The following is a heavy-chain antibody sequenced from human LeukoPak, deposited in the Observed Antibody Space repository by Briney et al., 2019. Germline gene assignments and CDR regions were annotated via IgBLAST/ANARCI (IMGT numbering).Heavy chain of an antibody. CDR1: GGFISSYY. Sequence: SETLSLTCTVSGGFISSYYWSWIRQPPGKGLEWIGYIYYSGSTNYNPSLKSRVTISVDTSKNQFPLKLSSVTAADTAVYYCARMRGYSSSDWGQGTLVTVSS. CDR3: ARMRGYSSSD. V-gene: IGHV4-59*01. J-gene: IGHJ4*02. D-gene: IGHD6-6*01. CDR2: IYYSGST.